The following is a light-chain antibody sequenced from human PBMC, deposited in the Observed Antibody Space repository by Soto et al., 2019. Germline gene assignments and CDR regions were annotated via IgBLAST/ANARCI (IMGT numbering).Light chain of an antibody. V-gene: IGLV1-47*01. CDR1: SSNVGSNY. CDR2: RNN. Sequence: QSVLTQPPSASGTPGQRVTISCSGSSSNVGSNYEYWYQQLPGTAPKLLIYRNNNQPPGVPDRFSGSKSGTSASLAISGRRSEDEDDYYCAAWDDSLSGGVFGGGTKVTVL. J-gene: IGLJ3*02. CDR3: AAWDDSLSGGV.